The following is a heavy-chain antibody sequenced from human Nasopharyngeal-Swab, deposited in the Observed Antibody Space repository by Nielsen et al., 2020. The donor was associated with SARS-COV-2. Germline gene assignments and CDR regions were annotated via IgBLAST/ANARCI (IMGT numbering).Heavy chain of an antibody. CDR1: AFTLSNYG. D-gene: IGHD3-22*01. V-gene: IGHV3-48*04. CDR2: ISSRSSTM. CDR3: ARGSYHYDSSGYVDY. J-gene: IGHJ4*02. Sequence: GESLKISCAASAFTLSNYGMNWVRQAPGKGLEWVSYISSRSSTMYYADSVKGRFTISRDNVKNSLYLQMNSLRAADTAVYYCARGSYHYDSSGYVDYWGQGTLVTVSS.